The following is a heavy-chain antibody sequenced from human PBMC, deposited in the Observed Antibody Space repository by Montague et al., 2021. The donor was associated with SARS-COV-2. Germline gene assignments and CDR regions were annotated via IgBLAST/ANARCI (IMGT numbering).Heavy chain of an antibody. CDR3: ARGSGCSGGSCYSEWDPYYYYGMDV. V-gene: IGHV4-34*01. Sequence: SETLSLTCAVYGGSFSDYYWTWIRQSPGKGLEWLGEVNHSGRINYNPSLKSRITISVDTSKNQSSLRLRSVTAADTAVYYCARGSGCSGGSCYSEWDPYYYYGMDVWGQGTTVTVSS. CDR1: GGSFSDYY. J-gene: IGHJ6*02. D-gene: IGHD2-15*01. CDR2: VNHSGRI.